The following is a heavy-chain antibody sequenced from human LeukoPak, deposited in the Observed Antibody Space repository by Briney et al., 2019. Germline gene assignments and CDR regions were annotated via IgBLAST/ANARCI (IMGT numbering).Heavy chain of an antibody. CDR3: ARGPRVGATFYYYYGMDV. CDR2: INHSGST. Sequence: TSETLSLTCAVYGGSFSGYYWSWIRQSPGKGLEWIGEINHSGSTNYNPSLKSRVTISVDTSKNQFSLKLSSVTAADTAVYYCARGPRVGATFYYYYGMDVWGQGTTVTVSS. CDR1: GGSFSGYY. J-gene: IGHJ6*02. V-gene: IGHV4-34*01. D-gene: IGHD1-26*01.